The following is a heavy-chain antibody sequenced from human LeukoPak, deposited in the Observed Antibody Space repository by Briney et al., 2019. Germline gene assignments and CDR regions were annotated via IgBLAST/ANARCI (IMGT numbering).Heavy chain of an antibody. CDR1: GASMSRDF. Sequence: KPSETLPLTCSVSGASMSRDFWSWIRQTPGKGLEWIGYMSYIGNTHYNPSLQSRVTISIDTSKSQLSLKLTSVTAADSGVYYCARGGSIAIFGVAFDAFNIWGQGTMVTVSS. V-gene: IGHV4-59*01. CDR3: ARGGSIAIFGVAFDAFNI. J-gene: IGHJ3*02. CDR2: MSYIGNT. D-gene: IGHD3-3*01.